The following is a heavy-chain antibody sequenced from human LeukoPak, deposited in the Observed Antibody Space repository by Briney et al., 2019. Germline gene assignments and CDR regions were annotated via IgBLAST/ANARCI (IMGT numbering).Heavy chain of an antibody. CDR1: GFTFSSNY. D-gene: IGHD3-10*01. CDR3: ARTRFGELLGAFDI. J-gene: IGHJ3*02. Sequence: GGSLSLSCAASGFTFSSNYMSWVRQAPGKGLEWVSVIYSGGSTYYADSVKGRFTISRDNSKNTLYLQMNSLRAEDTAVYYCARTRFGELLGAFDIWGQGTMVTVSS. V-gene: IGHV3-53*01. CDR2: IYSGGST.